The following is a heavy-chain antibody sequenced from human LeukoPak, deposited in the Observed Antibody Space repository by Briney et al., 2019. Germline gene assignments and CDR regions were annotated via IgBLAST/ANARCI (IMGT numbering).Heavy chain of an antibody. CDR1: GFTFRTYS. CDR2: ISSGSSTI. J-gene: IGHJ3*02. Sequence: GGAVRLSCAASGFTFRTYSMNWVRQAPGKGLEWISYISSGSSTIYYADSVKGRFTVSRDNAKNSLYLQMNSLRAEDTAVYYCARDGSRSHAFDIWGQGTMVTVSS. V-gene: IGHV3-48*01. CDR3: ARDGSRSHAFDI. D-gene: IGHD2-15*01.